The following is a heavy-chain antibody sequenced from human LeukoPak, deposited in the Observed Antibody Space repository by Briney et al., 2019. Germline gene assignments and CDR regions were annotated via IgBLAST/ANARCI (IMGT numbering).Heavy chain of an antibody. D-gene: IGHD2/OR15-2a*01. CDR2: INSDGSWT. CDR3: VSFYETY. V-gene: IGHV3-74*01. J-gene: IGHJ4*02. CDR1: GNYW. Sequence: GGSLRLSCAASGNYWIHWVRQVPGKGLVWVSHINSDGSWTSYADSVKGRFTISKGNAKNTVYLQMNSLRAEAMAVHYCVSFYETYWGRGTLVTVSS.